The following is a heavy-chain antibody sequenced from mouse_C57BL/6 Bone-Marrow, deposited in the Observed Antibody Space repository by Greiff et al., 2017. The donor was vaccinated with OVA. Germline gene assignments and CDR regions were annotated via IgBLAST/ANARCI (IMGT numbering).Heavy chain of an antibody. V-gene: IGHV5-6*02. D-gene: IGHD1-1*01. CDR3: ARHYYGSSYY. CDR1: GFTFSSYG. J-gene: IGHJ2*01. Sequence: DVKLVESGGDLVKPGGSLKLSCAASGFTFSSYGMSWVRQTPDKRLEWVATISSGGSYTYYPDSVKGRFTISRDNATNTLYLQMSSLKSEDTAMYYCARHYYGSSYYWGQGTTLTVSS. CDR2: ISSGGSYT.